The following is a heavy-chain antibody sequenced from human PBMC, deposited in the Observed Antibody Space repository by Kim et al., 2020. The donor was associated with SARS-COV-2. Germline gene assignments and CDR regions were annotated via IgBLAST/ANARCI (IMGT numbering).Heavy chain of an antibody. D-gene: IGHD6-13*01. CDR1: GGTFSSYA. CDR2: IIPIFGTA. J-gene: IGHJ6*02. Sequence: SVKVSCKASGGTFSSYAISWVRQAPGQGLEWMGVIIPIFGTANYAQKFQGRVTITADESTSTAYMELSSLRSEDTAVYYCAMGIAGYYYYGMDVWGQGTTVTVSS. V-gene: IGHV1-69*13. CDR3: AMGIAGYYYYGMDV.